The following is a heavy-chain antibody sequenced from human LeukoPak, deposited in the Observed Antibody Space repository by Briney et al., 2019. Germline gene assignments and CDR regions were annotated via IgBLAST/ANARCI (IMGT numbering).Heavy chain of an antibody. CDR2: ITSSSSTL. Sequence: PGGSLRLSCAASGFTFSNYNMIWVRQAPGKGLEGVSYITSSSSTLHYADSVRGRFTISRDNAKKSLYLQMNSLRAEDTAVYYCARVWDGYSGEDYWGQGTLVTVSS. J-gene: IGHJ4*02. CDR1: GFTFSNYN. D-gene: IGHD5-18*01. CDR3: ARVWDGYSGEDY. V-gene: IGHV3-48*01.